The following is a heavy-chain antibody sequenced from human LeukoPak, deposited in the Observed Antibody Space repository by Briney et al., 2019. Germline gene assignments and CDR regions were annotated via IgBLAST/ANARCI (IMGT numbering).Heavy chain of an antibody. CDR2: IYYSGST. CDR3: ARGRYCSGGSCYPDAPTGV. V-gene: IGHV4-59*01. CDR1: GGSISSYY. J-gene: IGHJ6*04. Sequence: PSETLSLTCTVAGGSISSYYWSWSRQPPGKRLEWIGDIYYSGSTTSNPSLKSRVTISADTSKNQFSLKLSSVTAADPAVYYCARGRYCSGGSCYPDAPTGVWGKGTTVTVSS. D-gene: IGHD2-15*01.